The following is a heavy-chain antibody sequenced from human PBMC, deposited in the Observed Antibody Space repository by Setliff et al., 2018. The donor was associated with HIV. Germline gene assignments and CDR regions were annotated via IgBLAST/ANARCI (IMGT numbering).Heavy chain of an antibody. CDR3: ARGDIVVVGLDY. CDR2: IYHSGSR. D-gene: IGHD2-21*01. Sequence: SETLSLTCTVSGASITNDSFYWGWIRQHPGKGLEWIGYIYHSGSRYYNPSLRSRVTISVDTSKNQFSLKLTSVTVADTAVYYCARGDIVVVGLDYWGQGTLVTVS. J-gene: IGHJ4*02. CDR1: GASITNDSFY. V-gene: IGHV4-31*03.